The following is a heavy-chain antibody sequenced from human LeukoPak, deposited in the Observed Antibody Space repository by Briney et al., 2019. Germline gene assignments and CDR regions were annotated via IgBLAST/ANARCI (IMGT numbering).Heavy chain of an antibody. CDR2: ISSSSLSYI. D-gene: IGHD1-26*01. Sequence: GGSLRLSCAASGFTFNSYSMNWVRQAPGKGLEWVSSISSSSLSYIYYADSVKGRFTIFRDNAKNSLYLQMNSLRVDDTAVYYCARDPTSSWETAFDIWGQGTMVTVSS. J-gene: IGHJ3*02. V-gene: IGHV3-21*01. CDR1: GFTFNSYS. CDR3: ARDPTSSWETAFDI.